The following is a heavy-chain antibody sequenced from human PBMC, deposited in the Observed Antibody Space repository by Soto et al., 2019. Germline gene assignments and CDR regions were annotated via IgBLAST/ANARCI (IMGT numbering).Heavy chain of an antibody. CDR1: GFTFSSYA. Sequence: QVQLVESGGGVGQPGRSLRLSCAASGFTFSSYAMHWVRWAPGKGLEWMAVMSYDGSNKYYADSVKGRFTISRDNSKNTLYLQMNSLRPEDKALYYYARDGGAYWGQGTLVIVSS. J-gene: IGHJ4*02. D-gene: IGHD3-16*01. CDR3: ARDGGAY. V-gene: IGHV3-30-3*01. CDR2: MSYDGSNK.